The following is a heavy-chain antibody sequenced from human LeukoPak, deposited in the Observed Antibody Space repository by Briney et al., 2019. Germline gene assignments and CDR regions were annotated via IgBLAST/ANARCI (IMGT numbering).Heavy chain of an antibody. J-gene: IGHJ6*02. D-gene: IGHD2-2*02. CDR3: ARERYCSSTSCYNYGMDV. Sequence: GGSLRLSCAASGFTFSSYTMSWVRQAPGKGLEWVANIKQDGSEKYYVDSVKGRFTISRDNAKNSLYLQMNSLRAEDTAVYYCARERYCSSTSCYNYGMDVWGHGTTVTVSS. CDR1: GFTFSSYT. V-gene: IGHV3-7*03. CDR2: IKQDGSEK.